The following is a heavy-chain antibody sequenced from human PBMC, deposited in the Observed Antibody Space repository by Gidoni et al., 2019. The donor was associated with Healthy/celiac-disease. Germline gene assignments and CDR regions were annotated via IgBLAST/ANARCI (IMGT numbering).Heavy chain of an antibody. J-gene: IGHJ6*02. CDR3: GVAAAGNRGAYYYYGMDV. CDR1: GYSISSGYY. Sequence: QAQLQESGPGLVKPPETLSLTCPVSGYSISSGYYWGWIRQPPGKGLEWIGSIYHSGSTYYNPSLKSRVTISVDTSKNQFSLKLSSVTAADTAVYYCGVAAAGNRGAYYYYGMDVWGQGTTVTVSS. V-gene: IGHV4-38-2*01. D-gene: IGHD6-13*01. CDR2: IYHSGST.